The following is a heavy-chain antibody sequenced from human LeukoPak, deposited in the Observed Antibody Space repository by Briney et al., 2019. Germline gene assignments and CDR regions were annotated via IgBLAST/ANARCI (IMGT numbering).Heavy chain of an antibody. V-gene: IGHV4-59*01. CDR1: GGSISSYY. Sequence: PSETLSLTCTVSGGSISSYYWSWIRQPPGKGLEWIGYMYYSGSTNYNPSLKSRVTISVDTSKNQFSLKLSSVIAADTAVYYCARGDTVTGLDPWGQGTLVTVSS. CDR3: ARGDTVTGLDP. CDR2: MYYSGST. J-gene: IGHJ5*02. D-gene: IGHD4-17*01.